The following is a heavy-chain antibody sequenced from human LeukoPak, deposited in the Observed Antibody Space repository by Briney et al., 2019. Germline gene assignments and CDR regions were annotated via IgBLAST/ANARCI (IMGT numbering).Heavy chain of an antibody. CDR2: ISSSSSYI. D-gene: IGHD2-15*01. J-gene: IGHJ5*01. CDR3: ARVLLPNWFDP. V-gene: IGHV3-21*01. Sequence: PGGSLRLSCAASGFTLSSYSMNWVRQAPGKGLEWVSSISSSSSYIHYADSVKGRFTISRDNAKNSLYLQMNSLRAEDTAVYYCARVLLPNWFDPWGQGTLVTVSS. CDR1: GFTLSSYS.